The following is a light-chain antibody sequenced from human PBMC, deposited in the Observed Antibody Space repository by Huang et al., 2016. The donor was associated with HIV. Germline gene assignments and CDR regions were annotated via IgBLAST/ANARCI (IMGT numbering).Light chain of an antibody. Sequence: DIVLTQSPATLSLSPGQRATLSCRARQNINNYLVWYQQKPGQAPRLLIYDSFNRATGIPARFSGSGSGTDFTLTINTLEPEDFAVYYCQQRGAWPLTFGGGTKVEIK. CDR2: DSF. CDR3: QQRGAWPLT. V-gene: IGKV3-11*01. CDR1: QNINNY. J-gene: IGKJ4*01.